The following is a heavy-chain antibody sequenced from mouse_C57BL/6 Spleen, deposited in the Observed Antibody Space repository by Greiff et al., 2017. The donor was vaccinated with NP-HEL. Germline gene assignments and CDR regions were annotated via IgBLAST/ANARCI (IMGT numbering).Heavy chain of an antibody. Sequence: QVQLQQPGAELVKPGASEKLSCKASGYTFTSYWMQWVNQRPGQGLEWIGEIDPSDSYTNYNQKFKGKATLTVDTSSSTAYMQLSSLTSEDSAVYYCARTPYWGQGTTLTVSS. CDR1: GYTFTSYW. CDR3: ARTPY. J-gene: IGHJ2*01. V-gene: IGHV1-50*01. CDR2: IDPSDSYT.